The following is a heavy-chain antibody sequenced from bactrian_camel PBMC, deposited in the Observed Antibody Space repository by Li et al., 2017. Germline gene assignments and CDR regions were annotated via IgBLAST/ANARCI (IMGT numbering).Heavy chain of an antibody. Sequence: HVQLVESGGGAVKAGGSLTLSCEASGYTSVSYCMGWFRQAPGKEREGIAAINNEGRTDYADPVKDRFHVTYDAAKATLYLQMDSLNLRTLPCTTVRLRLRRLAPSYLRLHIIIGARGPRSPSP. CDR3: RLRLRRLAPSYLRLHII. CDR1: GYTSVSYC. V-gene: IGHV3S55*01. J-gene: IGHJ4*01. CDR2: INNEGRT. D-gene: IGHD1*01.